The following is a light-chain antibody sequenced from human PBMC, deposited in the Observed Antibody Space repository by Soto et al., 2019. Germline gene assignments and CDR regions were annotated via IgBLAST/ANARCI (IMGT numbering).Light chain of an antibody. V-gene: IGKV1-5*03. CDR3: QQYNNWPTIT. CDR1: QTISSW. CDR2: KAS. Sequence: DIQMTQSPSTLSGSVGDRVTITCRASQTISSWLAWYQQKPGKAPKLLIYKASTLKSGVPSRFSGSGSGTELTLTISSLQPDDFGVYYCQQYNNWPTITFGQGTRLEIK. J-gene: IGKJ5*01.